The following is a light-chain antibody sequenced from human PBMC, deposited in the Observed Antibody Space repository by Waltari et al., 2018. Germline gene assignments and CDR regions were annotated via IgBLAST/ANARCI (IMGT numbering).Light chain of an antibody. CDR1: NCGRKS. CDR3: QVWDTTSDRVV. J-gene: IGLJ2*01. Sequence: SYVLTPPPSASVATGETASTTRGCANCGRKSVPWYQQNPGRAPLLVVYDDRARPSGIPDRFSASNSGNTATLTSTRVENGDEADYYCQVWDTTSDRVVFGGGTKLTVL. V-gene: IGLV3-21*02. CDR2: DDR.